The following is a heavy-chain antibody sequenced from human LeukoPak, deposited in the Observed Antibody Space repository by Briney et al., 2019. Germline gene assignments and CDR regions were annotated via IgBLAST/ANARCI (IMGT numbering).Heavy chain of an antibody. CDR3: ARGLQPPVLYGMDV. J-gene: IGHJ6*02. Sequence: GGSLRLSCAASGFMFGNYGMHWVRQAPGQGLEWVALVWYDGSKKYYADSVKGRFTVSRGNSENTLYLQMNSLRADDTAVYYCARGLQPPVLYGMDVSGQGTTVTVSS. D-gene: IGHD4-11*01. CDR1: GFMFGNYG. CDR2: VWYDGSKK. V-gene: IGHV3-33*01.